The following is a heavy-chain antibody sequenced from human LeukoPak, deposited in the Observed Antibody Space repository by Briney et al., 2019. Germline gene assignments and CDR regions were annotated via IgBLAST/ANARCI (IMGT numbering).Heavy chain of an antibody. V-gene: IGHV3-48*01. J-gene: IGHJ4*02. Sequence: PGGSLRLSCAASGFTFSSYSMNWVRQAPGKGLEWVSYISSSSSTIYYADSVKGRYTISRDNSKNALYLQMNSLRGEDTAVYYCASGIRAFDNWGQGTLVTVSA. CDR2: ISSSSSTI. CDR1: GFTFSSYS. CDR3: ASGIRAFDN. D-gene: IGHD1-26*01.